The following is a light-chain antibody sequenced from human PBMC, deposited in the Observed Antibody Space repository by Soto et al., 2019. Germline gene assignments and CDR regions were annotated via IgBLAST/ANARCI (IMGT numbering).Light chain of an antibody. Sequence: DIQMTQSPSSLSASIGDRVTISYRASQNVATYLNWYQQKPGKAPKLLIYLASTLQSGVPSRFSGSGSGTDFTLTISSLQPEDVAAYFCQQSYSTPYTFGRGTKLEIK. J-gene: IGKJ2*01. CDR3: QQSYSTPYT. CDR1: QNVATY. CDR2: LAS. V-gene: IGKV1-39*01.